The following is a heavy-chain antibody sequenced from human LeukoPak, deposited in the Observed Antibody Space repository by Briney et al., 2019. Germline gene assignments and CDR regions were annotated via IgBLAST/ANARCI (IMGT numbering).Heavy chain of an antibody. CDR3: ARDRGYNSFDY. Sequence: GGSLRLSCAASGVTFSSLWMTWVRQAPGKGLEWVANINPGGSVKNYVDSMRGRFTISRDNAKNSLYLQMNSLRAEDTAVYYCARDRGYNSFDYWGQGTLVTVSS. CDR1: GVTFSSLW. D-gene: IGHD3-10*01. CDR2: INPGGSVK. V-gene: IGHV3-7*01. J-gene: IGHJ4*02.